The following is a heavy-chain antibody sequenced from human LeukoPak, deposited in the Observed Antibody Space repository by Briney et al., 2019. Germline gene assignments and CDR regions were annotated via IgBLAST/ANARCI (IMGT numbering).Heavy chain of an antibody. CDR2: IYYTGST. CDR3: ARDRGDTAMVT. J-gene: IGHJ5*02. Sequence: SETLSLTCTVSGGSISNYYWNWIRQPPGKGLEWIGYIYYTGSTNYNPSLKSRVTISADTSKNQFSLKLSSVTAADTAVYYCARDRGDTAMVTWGQGTLVTVSS. D-gene: IGHD5-18*01. CDR1: GGSISNYY. V-gene: IGHV4-59*12.